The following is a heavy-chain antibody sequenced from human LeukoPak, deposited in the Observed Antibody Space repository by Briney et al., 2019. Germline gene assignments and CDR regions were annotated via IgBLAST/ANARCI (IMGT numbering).Heavy chain of an antibody. Sequence: GSLRLSCAASGFTFSSYAMHWVRQAPGKGLEYVSAISSNGGSTYYANSVKGRFTISRDNSKNTLYLQMGSLRAEDMAVYYCARDVDYYDSSGLFDYWGQGTLVTVSS. CDR1: GFTFSSYA. D-gene: IGHD3-22*01. CDR2: ISSNGGST. J-gene: IGHJ4*02. CDR3: ARDVDYYDSSGLFDY. V-gene: IGHV3-64*01.